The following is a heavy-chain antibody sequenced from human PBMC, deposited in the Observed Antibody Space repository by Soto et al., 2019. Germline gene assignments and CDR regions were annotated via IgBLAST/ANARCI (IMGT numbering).Heavy chain of an antibody. CDR3: ARGMWRYCSGGSCYSAGAFGI. Sequence: GGCLGVTEGTSRFTVSNNYMSWVRQAPGKGLERVTVIYSGGSTYYADSEKGRFTISRHNSKNTLYLQMNSLRAEDMAVYYCARGMWRYCSGGSCYSAGAFGIWGQGTMFPLSS. V-gene: IGHV3-53*04. CDR2: IYSGGST. CDR1: RFTVSNNY. D-gene: IGHD2-15*01. J-gene: IGHJ3*02.